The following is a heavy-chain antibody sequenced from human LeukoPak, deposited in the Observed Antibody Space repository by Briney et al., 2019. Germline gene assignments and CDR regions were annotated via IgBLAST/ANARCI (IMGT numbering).Heavy chain of an antibody. CDR3: AKKGGVYSSGWTAQYNWFDP. Sequence: GASVKVSCKASGYTFTGYYMHWVRQAPGQGLEWMGWINPNSGGTNYAQKFQGRVTMTRDTSISTAYMELSRLRSDDTAVYYCAKKGGVYSSGWTAQYNWFDPWGQGTLVTVSS. CDR1: GYTFTGYY. J-gene: IGHJ5*02. CDR2: INPNSGGT. V-gene: IGHV1-2*02. D-gene: IGHD6-19*01.